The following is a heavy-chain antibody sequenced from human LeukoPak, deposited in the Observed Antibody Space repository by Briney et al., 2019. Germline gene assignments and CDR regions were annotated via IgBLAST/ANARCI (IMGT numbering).Heavy chain of an antibody. CDR1: GFTVSSNY. J-gene: IGHJ4*02. CDR2: IYSGGST. Sequence: GGSLRLSCAASGFTVSSNYMSWVRQAPGKGLEWVSVIYSGGSTYYADSVKGRFTISRDSSKNTLYLQVNSLRAEDTAVYYCASSLVDIVAYPFWGQGTLVTVSS. D-gene: IGHD5-12*01. V-gene: IGHV3-53*01. CDR3: ASSLVDIVAYPF.